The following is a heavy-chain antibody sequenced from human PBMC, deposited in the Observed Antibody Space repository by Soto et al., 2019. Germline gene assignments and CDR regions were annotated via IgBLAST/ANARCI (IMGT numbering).Heavy chain of an antibody. Sequence: QVPLVQSGAEVKKPGASVKVSCKASGYTFTSYGISWVRQAPGQGLEWMGWISAYHGNTNYAQKLQVRVTMTTDTSTGTAYMDLRSSSSDDTVVYYCARWTHEDERWNWFDPGGQGTLVTVSS. V-gene: IGHV1-18*01. J-gene: IGHJ5*02. CDR2: ISAYHGNT. CDR3: ARWTHEDERWNWFDP. CDR1: GYTFTSYG. D-gene: IGHD1-1*01.